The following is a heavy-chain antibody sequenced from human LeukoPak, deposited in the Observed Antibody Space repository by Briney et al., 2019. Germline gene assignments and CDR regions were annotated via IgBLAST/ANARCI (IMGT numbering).Heavy chain of an antibody. J-gene: IGHJ3*02. CDR2: IYFHGTDT. CDR1: GFTFISYA. D-gene: IGHD3-10*01. V-gene: IGHV3-30*04. Sequence: PGTSLRLSCAASGFTFISYAISWVRQAPGKGLEWVAVIYFHGTDTFYADSVKGRFTISRDNSKNTLYLQMNSLRAEDTAVYYCEKDRLISMVRGVYAPDAFDIWGQGTMVTVSS. CDR3: EKDRLISMVRGVYAPDAFDI.